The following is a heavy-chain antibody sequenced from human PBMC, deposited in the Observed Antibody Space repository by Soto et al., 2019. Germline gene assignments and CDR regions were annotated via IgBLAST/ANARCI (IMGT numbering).Heavy chain of an antibody. J-gene: IGHJ5*02. D-gene: IGHD6-6*01. CDR2: ISSSSTI. Sequence: GGSLRLSCAASGFTFSSYSMNWVRQAPGKGLEWVSYISSSSTIYYADSVKGRFTISRGNAKNSLYLQMNSLRDEDTAVYYCAREPGLGKLNWFDPWGQGTLVTVSS. V-gene: IGHV3-48*02. CDR1: GFTFSSYS. CDR3: AREPGLGKLNWFDP.